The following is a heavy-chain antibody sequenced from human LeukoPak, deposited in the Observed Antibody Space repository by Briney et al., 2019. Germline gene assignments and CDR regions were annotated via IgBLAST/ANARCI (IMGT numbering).Heavy chain of an antibody. Sequence: GGSLRLSCAASGFTFSSYAMSWVRQAPGKGLEWVSAISGSGGSTYYADSVKGRFTISRDNSKNTLYLQMNSLRAEDTAVYYCAKVSAGRAKYCSSTSCYGPTFDYWGQGTLVTVSS. CDR3: AKVSAGRAKYCSSTSCYGPTFDY. J-gene: IGHJ4*02. V-gene: IGHV3-23*01. CDR1: GFTFSSYA. CDR2: ISGSGGST. D-gene: IGHD2-2*01.